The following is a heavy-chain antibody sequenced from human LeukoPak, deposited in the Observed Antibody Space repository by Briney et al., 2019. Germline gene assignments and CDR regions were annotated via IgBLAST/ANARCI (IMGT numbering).Heavy chain of an antibody. CDR2: IDPSSGGT. Sequence: ASVKVSCKASGYTFTGYYMHWVRQAPGQGLEWMGWIDPSSGGTNYAQKFQGWVTMTRDTSISTAYMELSRLRSDDTAVYYCARGRTGDYFDYWGQGTLVTVSS. J-gene: IGHJ4*02. V-gene: IGHV1-2*04. CDR3: ARGRTGDYFDY. CDR1: GYTFTGYY. D-gene: IGHD7-27*01.